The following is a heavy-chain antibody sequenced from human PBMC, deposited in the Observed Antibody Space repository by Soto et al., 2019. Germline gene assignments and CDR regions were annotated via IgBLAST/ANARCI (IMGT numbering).Heavy chain of an antibody. CDR2: IRSKANSYAT. Sequence: GSPRLSCAACGVTVCGSAMDGVRQDSGKGLEWVGRIRSKANSYATAYAASVKGRFTISRDDSKNTAYLQMNSLKTEDTAVYYCTRGIGSDNWNDVGYWGQGTLVTVSS. D-gene: IGHD1-20*01. V-gene: IGHV3-73*01. CDR1: GVTVCGSA. CDR3: TRGIGSDNWNDVGY. J-gene: IGHJ4*02.